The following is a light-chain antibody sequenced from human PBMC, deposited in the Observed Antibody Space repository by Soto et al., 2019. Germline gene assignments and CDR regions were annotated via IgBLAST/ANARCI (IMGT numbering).Light chain of an antibody. J-gene: IGKJ4*01. CDR1: QSVNTH. CDR2: GAS. V-gene: IGKV3-20*01. CDR3: QQYGSSPLT. Sequence: EILMTQSPATLSVSPGERVTLSCRASQSVNTHLAWYQQKPGQAPRLLMYGASSRATGIPDRFSGSGSGTDFTLTISRLEPEDFAVYYCQQYGSSPLTFGGGTKVDIK.